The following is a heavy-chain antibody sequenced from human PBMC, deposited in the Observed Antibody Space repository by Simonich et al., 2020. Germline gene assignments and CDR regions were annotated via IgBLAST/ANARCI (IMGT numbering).Heavy chain of an antibody. CDR3: ARERGTGVPMDY. CDR2: INKRSSYI. CDR1: GLTFSSYS. V-gene: IGHV3-21*01. D-gene: IGHD7-27*01. Sequence: ELHLVDSGGGLVKPGGSLRLSCAASGLTFSSYSMNWVRQAPGKGLEWGLSINKRSSYIYDADSVKGRFTISRDNAKNSLYLQMNSLRAEDTAVYYCARERGTGVPMDYWGQGTLVTVSS. J-gene: IGHJ4*02.